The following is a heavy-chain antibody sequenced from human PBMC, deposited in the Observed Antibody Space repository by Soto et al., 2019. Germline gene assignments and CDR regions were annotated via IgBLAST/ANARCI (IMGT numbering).Heavy chain of an antibody. V-gene: IGHV4-34*01. CDR2: INHSGST. CDR3: ARSSPMVRGVSDYYYYMDV. Sequence: SETLSLTCAVYGGSFSGYYWSWIRQPPGKGLEWIGEINHSGSTNYNPSLKSRVTISVDTSKNQFSLKLSSVTAADTAVYYCARSSPMVRGVSDYYYYMDVWGKGTTVTVSS. J-gene: IGHJ6*03. CDR1: GGSFSGYY. D-gene: IGHD3-10*01.